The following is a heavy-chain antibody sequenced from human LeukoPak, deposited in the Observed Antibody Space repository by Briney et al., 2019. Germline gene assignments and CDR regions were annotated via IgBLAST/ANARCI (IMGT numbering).Heavy chain of an antibody. V-gene: IGHV3-48*01. D-gene: IGHD5-24*01. Sequence: PGGSLRLSCAASGFTFSAYSMNWVRKAPGKGLEWISYIRISSGNTKYADSVKGRFTISGDKAKNSLYLQMNSLRVEDTAVYYCARDYKYAFDNWGQGTLVTVSS. CDR2: IRISSGNT. CDR3: ARDYKYAFDN. J-gene: IGHJ4*02. CDR1: GFTFSAYS.